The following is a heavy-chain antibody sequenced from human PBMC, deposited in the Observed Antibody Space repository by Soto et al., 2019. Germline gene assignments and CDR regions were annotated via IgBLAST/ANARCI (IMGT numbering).Heavy chain of an antibody. CDR2: ISGSGGRT. V-gene: IGHV3-23*01. J-gene: IGHJ4*02. CDR3: AKRAWDGYHDLLAY. CDR1: GITFSNYA. Sequence: GGSLRLSCVASGITFSNYAMNWVRQGLGKGLEWVSGISGSGGRTSYADSVKGRFTISRDNSKNTLYLQMNCLRAEEPAVYYCAKRAWDGYHDLLAYWGQGSQDTGSS. D-gene: IGHD6-25*01.